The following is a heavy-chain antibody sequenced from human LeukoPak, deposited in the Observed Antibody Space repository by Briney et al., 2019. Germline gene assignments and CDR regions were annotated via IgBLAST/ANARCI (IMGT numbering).Heavy chain of an antibody. CDR2: IKSKADGETI. CDR3: TTVLGSSWPTDY. CDR1: GFTFTNAW. V-gene: IGHV3-15*07. Sequence: PGGSLRLSCAASGFTFTNAWMNWVRQAPGKGLEWVGRIKSKADGETIDYAAPVKGRFTISRDDSKNTLYLQMNSLKTEDTAVYYCTTVLGSSWPTDYWGQGTLVTVSS. J-gene: IGHJ4*02. D-gene: IGHD6-13*01.